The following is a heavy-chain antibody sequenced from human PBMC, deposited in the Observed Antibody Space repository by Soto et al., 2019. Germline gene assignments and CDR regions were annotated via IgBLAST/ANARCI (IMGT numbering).Heavy chain of an antibody. CDR1: GFSLSNVRMG. V-gene: IGHV2-26*01. J-gene: IGHJ4*02. CDR3: ARRILKYYFDY. D-gene: IGHD2-8*02. CDR2: IFSNGEK. Sequence: QVTLKESGPVLVKPTQTLTLTCTVSGFSLSNVRMGVSWIRQPPGKALEWLAHIFSNGEKAYSTSLQSRLSISKDNLKSQVVLTLTNMGPVDTATYYCARRILKYYFDYWGQGTLVTVSS.